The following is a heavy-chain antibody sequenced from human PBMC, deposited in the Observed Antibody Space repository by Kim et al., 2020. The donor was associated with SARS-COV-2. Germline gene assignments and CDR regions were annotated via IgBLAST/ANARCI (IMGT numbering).Heavy chain of an antibody. D-gene: IGHD3-22*01. CDR2: MNPNSGNT. V-gene: IGHV1-8*01. J-gene: IGHJ6*02. CDR1: GYTFTSYD. Sequence: ASVKVSCKASGYTFTSYDINWVRQATGQGLEWMGWMNPNSGNTGYAQKFQGRVTMTRNTSISTPYMELSSLRSEDTAVYYFARGGAITMIVVVITPYYYYGMDVWGQGTTVTVSS. CDR3: ARGGAITMIVVVITPYYYYGMDV.